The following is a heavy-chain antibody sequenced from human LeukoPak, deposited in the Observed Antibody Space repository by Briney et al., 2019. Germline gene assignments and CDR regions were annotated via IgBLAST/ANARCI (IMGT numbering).Heavy chain of an antibody. Sequence: ASVKVSCKASGYTFTSYDINWVRQATGHGLEWMGWMNPNSGNTGYAQKFQGRVTMTRNTSISTAYMELSSLRSEDTAVYYCARGPPAWFGEFPTGEFDPWGQGTLVTVSS. CDR1: GYTFTSYD. D-gene: IGHD3-10*01. CDR2: MNPNSGNT. V-gene: IGHV1-8*01. J-gene: IGHJ5*02. CDR3: ARGPPAWFGEFPTGEFDP.